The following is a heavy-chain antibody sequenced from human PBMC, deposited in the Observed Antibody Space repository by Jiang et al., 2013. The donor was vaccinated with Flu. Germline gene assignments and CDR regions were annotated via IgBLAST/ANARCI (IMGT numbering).Heavy chain of an antibody. J-gene: IGHJ6*02. CDR3: ARGRSMGTYYYGMDV. Sequence: SQTLSLTCTVSSGSINSGDYYWSWIRQPPGKGLEWIGYIYYSGTIHYSPSLQSRLTISMDTPKNQFSLQLTSVTAADTAVYYCARGRSMGTYYYGMDVWGQGTTVTVSS. D-gene: IGHD1-1*01. CDR1: SGSINSGDYY. V-gene: IGHV4-30-4*01. CDR2: IYYSGTI.